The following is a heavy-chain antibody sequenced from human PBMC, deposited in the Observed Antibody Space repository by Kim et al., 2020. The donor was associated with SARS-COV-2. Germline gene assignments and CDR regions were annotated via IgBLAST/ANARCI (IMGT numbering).Heavy chain of an antibody. CDR3: ARDGAGYPV. CDR2: GTA. Sequence: GTANDAQKFQGRVTITADESTSTAYMELSSLRSEDTAVYYCARDGAGYPVWGQGTTVTVSS. D-gene: IGHD5-18*01. V-gene: IGHV1-69*01. J-gene: IGHJ6*02.